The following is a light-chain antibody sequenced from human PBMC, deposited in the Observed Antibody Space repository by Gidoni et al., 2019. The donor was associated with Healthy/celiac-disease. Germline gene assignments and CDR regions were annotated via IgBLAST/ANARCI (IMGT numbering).Light chain of an antibody. CDR3: SSYAGSNGVV. V-gene: IGLV2-8*01. Sequence: QPPLPQPPSAAGCPGQSVTLSCTGTSSDVGGYNYVSWYQQHPGKAPKLMIYEVSKRPSGVPDRFSGSKSGNTASLTVSGLQAEDEADYYCSSYAGSNGVVFGGGTKLTVL. J-gene: IGLJ2*01. CDR2: EVS. CDR1: SSDVGGYNY.